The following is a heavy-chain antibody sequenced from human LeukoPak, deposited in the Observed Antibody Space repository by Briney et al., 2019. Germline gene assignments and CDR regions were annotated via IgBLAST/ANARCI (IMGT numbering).Heavy chain of an antibody. CDR3: AREDRYCSSTSCWIPGYYYYYGMGV. CDR1: GYTFTSYG. CDR2: ISAYNGNT. D-gene: IGHD2-2*01. V-gene: IGHV1-18*01. Sequence: ASVKVSCKASGYTFTSYGISWVRQAPGQGLEWMGWISAYNGNTNYAQKLQGRVTMTTDTSTSTAYMELRSLRSDDTAVYYCAREDRYCSSTSCWIPGYYYYYGMGVWGQGTTVTVSS. J-gene: IGHJ6*02.